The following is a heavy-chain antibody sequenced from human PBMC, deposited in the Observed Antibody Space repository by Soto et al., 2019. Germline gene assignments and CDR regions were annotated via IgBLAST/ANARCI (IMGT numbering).Heavy chain of an antibody. J-gene: IGHJ4*02. CDR2: IIPILGIA. CDR3: ARDFRVAAACSDDDFHFDY. CDR1: AGTFSSYT. V-gene: IGHV1-69*04. Sequence: QFNLVQSGQEGKKPGPSGTSSGKASAGTFSSYTISWVRQAPGQGLEWRGRIIPILGIANYAQKFQGRVTITADKSTSTAYMELSSLRSEDTAVYYCARDFRVAAACSDDDFHFDYWGQGTLVTVSS. D-gene: IGHD6-13*01.